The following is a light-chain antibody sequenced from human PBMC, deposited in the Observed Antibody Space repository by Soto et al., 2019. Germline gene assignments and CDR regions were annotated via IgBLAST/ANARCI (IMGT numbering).Light chain of an antibody. CDR3: SSYASSNTLV. CDR2: EVS. Sequence: QSVLTQPASVSGSPGQSITISCTGTSSDVGGYNYVSWYQQHPGKAPKLMIYEVSNRPSGVSNRFSGSKSGNTASLTISGFQAEDEADYYCSSYASSNTLVFGTGTKVTVL. J-gene: IGLJ1*01. CDR1: SSDVGGYNY. V-gene: IGLV2-14*01.